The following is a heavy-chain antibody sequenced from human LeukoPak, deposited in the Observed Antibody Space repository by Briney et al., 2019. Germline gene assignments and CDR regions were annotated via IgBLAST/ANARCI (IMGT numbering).Heavy chain of an antibody. Sequence: PSETLSLTCAVYGGSFSAYYWSWIRQPPGKGLEWIGEINHSGSTNYNPSLKSRVAISVDTSRNQFSLRLSSVTAADTAVYYCARGSIAAAGPRVYFDYWGQGTLVTVSS. CDR2: INHSGST. CDR1: GGSFSAYY. D-gene: IGHD6-13*01. CDR3: ARGSIAAAGPRVYFDY. V-gene: IGHV4-34*01. J-gene: IGHJ4*02.